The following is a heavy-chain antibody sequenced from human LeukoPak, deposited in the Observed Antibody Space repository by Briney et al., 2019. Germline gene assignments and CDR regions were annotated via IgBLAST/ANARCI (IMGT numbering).Heavy chain of an antibody. Sequence: PGGPLRLSCAASGFTFSSYAMSWVRQAPGKGLEWVSVISGSGGSTYYADSVKGRFTISRDNSKNTLYLQMNSLRAEDTAVYYCAKDLGWVVPAEGVDYWGQGTLVTVSS. J-gene: IGHJ4*02. D-gene: IGHD2-2*01. V-gene: IGHV3-23*01. CDR2: ISGSGGST. CDR1: GFTFSSYA. CDR3: AKDLGWVVPAEGVDY.